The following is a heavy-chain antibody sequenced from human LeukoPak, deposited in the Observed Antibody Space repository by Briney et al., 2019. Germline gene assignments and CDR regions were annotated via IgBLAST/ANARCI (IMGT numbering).Heavy chain of an antibody. CDR1: GFTFSSYS. V-gene: IGHV3-21*01. D-gene: IGHD6-13*01. J-gene: IGHJ5*02. Sequence: GGSLRLSCAASGFTFSSYSMNWVRQAPGKGLKWFSSISSISSYIYYADSVKGRVTISSDNAKNSLYLQMNSLRAEDTAVYYCARDRQQLVLWAWGQGTLVTVSS. CDR3: ARDRQQLVLWA. CDR2: ISSISSYI.